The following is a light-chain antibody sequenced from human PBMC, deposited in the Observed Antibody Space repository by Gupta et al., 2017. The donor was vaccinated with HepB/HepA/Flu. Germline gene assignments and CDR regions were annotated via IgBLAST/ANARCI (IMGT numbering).Light chain of an antibody. CDR1: QDISNY. J-gene: IGKJ2*01. CDR3: QQYYDLPYT. V-gene: IGKV1-33*01. CDR2: DAS. Sequence: DIQMTQSPSSLSASVGDRVTITCQASQDISNYLNWYQKKPGRAPNLLLYDASNLETGVSSSFSGSGSGTHFSLTISSLQPEDIVIYYCQQYYDLPYTFGRWTNLGIK.